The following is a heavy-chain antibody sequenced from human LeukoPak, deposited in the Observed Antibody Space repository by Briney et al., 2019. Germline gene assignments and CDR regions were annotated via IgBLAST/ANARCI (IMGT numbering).Heavy chain of an antibody. V-gene: IGHV3-53*01. CDR2: IYSGGST. CDR1: GFTVSSNY. D-gene: IGHD3-3*01. CDR3: ARVAYYCFWGGYYSPITSYYGMDV. Sequence: GGSLRLSCAASGFTVSSNYMSWVRQAPGKGLEWVSVIYSGGSTYYADSVTGRFTISRDNSKNSLYLQMNRLRGEDTAVYSCARVAYYCFWGGYYSPITSYYGMDVWGQGTTVTVSS. J-gene: IGHJ6*02.